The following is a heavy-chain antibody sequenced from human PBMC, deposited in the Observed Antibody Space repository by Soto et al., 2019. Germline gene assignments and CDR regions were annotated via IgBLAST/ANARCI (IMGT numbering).Heavy chain of an antibody. D-gene: IGHD4-17*01. CDR2: ISGSSGAI. J-gene: IGHJ4*02. CDR3: ARDLLSREATVTTASGY. Sequence: PGGSLKLSCVASGFTFRSYSRNWVRQAPGKGLEWVSYISGSSGAIYYTDSVKGRSTISRDNAKNSLYLQMNSLRAEDTAMYYCARDLLSREATVTTASGYWGQGTLVTVSS. V-gene: IGHV3-48*01. CDR1: GFTFRSYS.